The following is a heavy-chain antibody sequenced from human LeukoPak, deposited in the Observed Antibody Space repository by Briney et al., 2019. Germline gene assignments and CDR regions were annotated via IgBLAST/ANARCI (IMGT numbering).Heavy chain of an antibody. J-gene: IGHJ4*02. V-gene: IGHV1-18*01. D-gene: IGHD4-17*01. CDR1: GYTFTSYG. CDR2: ISGYNGNT. Sequence: ASVKVSCKASGYTFTSYGISWVRQAPGQGLEWMGWISGYNGNTNYAQKLQGRVTMTTDTSTSTAYMELRSLRSDDTAVYYCARWPYGDEYFDYWGQGTLVTVSS. CDR3: ARWPYGDEYFDY.